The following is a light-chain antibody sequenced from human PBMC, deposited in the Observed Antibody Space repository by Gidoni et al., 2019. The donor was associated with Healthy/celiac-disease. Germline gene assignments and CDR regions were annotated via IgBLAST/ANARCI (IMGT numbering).Light chain of an antibody. CDR1: QSVRSY. Sequence: EIVLTQSPATLSLSPGERATLSCRASQSVRSYLAWYQQKPGQAPRLLIYDASNRATGSPASFSGSGSGTDFTLTISSLEPEDFAVYYCQQRSNWPQLTFGGGTKVEIK. CDR2: DAS. J-gene: IGKJ4*01. V-gene: IGKV3-11*01. CDR3: QQRSNWPQLT.